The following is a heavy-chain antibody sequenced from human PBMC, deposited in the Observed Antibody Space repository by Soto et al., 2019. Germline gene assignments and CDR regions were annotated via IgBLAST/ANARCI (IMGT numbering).Heavy chain of an antibody. CDR2: IIPILGIA. D-gene: IGHD3-3*01. CDR3: ASHLTIFGDYMDV. Sequence: ASVKVSCKASGGTFSSYTISWVRQAPGQGLEWMGRIIPILGIANYAQKFQGRVTITADKSTSTAYMELSSLRSEDTAVYYCASHLTIFGDYMDVWGKGTTVTVSS. J-gene: IGHJ6*03. V-gene: IGHV1-69*02. CDR1: GGTFSSYT.